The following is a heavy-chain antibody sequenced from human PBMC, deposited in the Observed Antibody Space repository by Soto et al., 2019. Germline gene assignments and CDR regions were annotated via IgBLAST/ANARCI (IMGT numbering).Heavy chain of an antibody. D-gene: IGHD2-2*02. Sequence: ASVKVSCKASGYTFTSYYMHWVRQAPGQGLEWMGIINPSGGSTSYAQKFQGRVTMTRDTSTSTVYMELSSLRSEETAVYYCGRPDTISRHRSAFDNWGQGPNVNDSP. CDR2: INPSGGST. CDR1: GYTFTSYY. J-gene: IGHJ3*02. CDR3: GRPDTISRHRSAFDN. V-gene: IGHV1-46*03.